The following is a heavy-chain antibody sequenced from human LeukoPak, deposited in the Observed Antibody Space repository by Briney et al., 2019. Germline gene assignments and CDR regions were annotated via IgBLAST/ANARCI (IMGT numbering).Heavy chain of an antibody. CDR2: TNRDDSDT. CDR3: ARSANYFDTSGQDY. V-gene: IGHV3-74*01. Sequence: GGSLRLSCAAAGFTFSGYWMHWVRQAPGKGLVWVSRTNRDDSDTSYADSVKGRFTISRDKAKSTLYLQMNSLRVEDTAVYYCARSANYFDTSGQDYWGQGTLVTVSS. D-gene: IGHD3-22*01. J-gene: IGHJ4*02. CDR1: GFTFSGYW.